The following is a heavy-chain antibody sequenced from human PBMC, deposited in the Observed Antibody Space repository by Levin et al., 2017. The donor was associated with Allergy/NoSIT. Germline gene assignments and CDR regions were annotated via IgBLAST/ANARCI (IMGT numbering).Heavy chain of an antibody. Sequence: QPGGSLRLSCVASGFTFSNYGMNWVRRAPGKGLEWVSLMSGINDATFYADSVKGRFTISRDNSRNTLYLQMNNLRAEDTAVYYCTKGVFDSWGQGTLVTVSA. J-gene: IGHJ4*02. V-gene: IGHV3-23*01. CDR2: MSGINDAT. CDR1: GFTFSNYG. CDR3: TKGVFDS.